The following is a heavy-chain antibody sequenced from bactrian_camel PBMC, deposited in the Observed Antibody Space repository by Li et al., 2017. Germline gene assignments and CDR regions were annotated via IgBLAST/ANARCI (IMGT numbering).Heavy chain of an antibody. Sequence: DVQLVESGGGSVQSGGSLRLSCAASGATCIGWFRQAPGKERVGIATIHTVSETTQYADSVKGRFTISHDNAANTLFLQMNSLEPVDSAVYYCAAGWGIRPRIATLDSYEYQSWGPGTQVTVS. CDR2: IHTVSETT. J-gene: IGHJ4*01. D-gene: IGHD4*01. V-gene: IGHV3S31*01. CDR1: GATC. CDR3: AAGWGIRPRIATLDSYEYQS.